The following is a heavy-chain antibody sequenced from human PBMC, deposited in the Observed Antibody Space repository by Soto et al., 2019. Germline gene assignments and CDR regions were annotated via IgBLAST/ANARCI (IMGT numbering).Heavy chain of an antibody. CDR1: GGSISSYY. CDR2: IYYSGST. V-gene: IGHV4-59*01. D-gene: IGHD6-13*01. CDR3: ASLKDSSSWYNAFDI. J-gene: IGHJ3*02. Sequence: SETLSLTCTVSGGSISSYYWSWIRQPPGKGLEWIGYIYYSGSTNYNPSLKSRVTISVDTSKNQFSLKLSSVTAADTAVYYCASLKDSSSWYNAFDIWGQGTMVTVS.